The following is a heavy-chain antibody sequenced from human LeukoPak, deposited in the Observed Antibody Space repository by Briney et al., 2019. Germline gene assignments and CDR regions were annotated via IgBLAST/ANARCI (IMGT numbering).Heavy chain of an antibody. CDR2: ISGSGGNT. Sequence: GGSLRLSCAASGFTFSSYAMSWVRQAPGKGLEWVSGISGSGGNTYYADSVKGRFTISRDNSKNALYLQMNSLRAEDTAVYYCAKGNPPVVPAAVYYFDYWGQGTLVTVSS. J-gene: IGHJ4*02. D-gene: IGHD2-2*01. CDR1: GFTFSSYA. CDR3: AKGNPPVVPAAVYYFDY. V-gene: IGHV3-23*01.